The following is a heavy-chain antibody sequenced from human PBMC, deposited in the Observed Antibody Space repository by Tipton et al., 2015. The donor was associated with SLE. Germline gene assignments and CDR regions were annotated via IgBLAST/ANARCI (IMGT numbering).Heavy chain of an antibody. CDR3: ARVSKWLVSFFDY. Sequence: TLSLTCTVSGGSISSGSYYWSWIRQPPGKGLEWIGEINHSGSTNYNPSLKSRVTISVDTSKNQFSLKLSSVTAADTAVYYCARVSKWLVSFFDYWGQGTLVTVSS. V-gene: IGHV4-39*07. D-gene: IGHD6-19*01. J-gene: IGHJ4*02. CDR1: GGSISSGSYY. CDR2: INHSGST.